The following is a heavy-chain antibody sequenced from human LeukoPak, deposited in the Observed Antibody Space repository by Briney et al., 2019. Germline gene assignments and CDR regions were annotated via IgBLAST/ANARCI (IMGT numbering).Heavy chain of an antibody. CDR3: ARVSSGGYFDY. CDR1: GGSISSYY. J-gene: IGHJ4*02. D-gene: IGHD3-16*01. Sequence: SETLSLTCTVSGGSISSYYWSWIRQPPGKGLEWIGYIYYSGSTNYNPSLKSRVTISVDRSKNQFSLKLSSVTAADTAVYYCARVSSGGYFDYWGQGTLVSVSS. V-gene: IGHV4-59*12. CDR2: IYYSGST.